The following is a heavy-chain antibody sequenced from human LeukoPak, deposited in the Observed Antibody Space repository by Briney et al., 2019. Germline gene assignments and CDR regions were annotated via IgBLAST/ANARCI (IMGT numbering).Heavy chain of an antibody. CDR3: AGLRYHGGNTV. V-gene: IGHV4-61*03. Sequence: SETLSLTCTVSGASVNSGSRYWSWFRQPPGKGLEWIGYMYYSGTTNYNPSLKSRVTMSVDTSKNHFSLKMNSLTAADTAEYYCAGLRYHGGNTVWGQGTPVTVSS. D-gene: IGHD4-23*01. CDR1: GASVNSGSRY. CDR2: MYYSGTT. J-gene: IGHJ4*02.